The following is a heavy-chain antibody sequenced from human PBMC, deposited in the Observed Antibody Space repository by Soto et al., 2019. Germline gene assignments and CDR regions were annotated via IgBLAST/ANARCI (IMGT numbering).Heavy chain of an antibody. CDR3: ARVGGPGGSGNYLAY. V-gene: IGHV1-69*02. Sequence: QVQLVQSGAEVKKPGSSVKVSCQASGGTFRSYSINWVRQAPGKGLEWMGRIIPIVGISNYAQSFQGRVTLSADTSTTTAYMELSSLRYEDTAVYYCARVGGPGGSGNYLAYWGQGTLVTVSS. CDR1: GGTFRSYS. CDR2: IIPIVGIS. D-gene: IGHD3-10*01. J-gene: IGHJ4*02.